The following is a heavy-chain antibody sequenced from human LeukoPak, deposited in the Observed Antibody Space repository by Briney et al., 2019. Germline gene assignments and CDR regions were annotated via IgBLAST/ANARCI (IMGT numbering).Heavy chain of an antibody. Sequence: SDTLSLTCTVSGGSISSYYWSWIRQPPGKGLEWIGYNYYSGSTKYNPSLKSRVTISVDTSKNQFSLKLDSVTAADTAVYYFVRWAGAVKFVDGFDICGQGTRVTVSS. V-gene: IGHV4-59*07. J-gene: IGHJ3*02. CDR3: VRWAGAVKFVDGFDI. D-gene: IGHD6-13*01. CDR2: NYYSGST. CDR1: GGSISSYY.